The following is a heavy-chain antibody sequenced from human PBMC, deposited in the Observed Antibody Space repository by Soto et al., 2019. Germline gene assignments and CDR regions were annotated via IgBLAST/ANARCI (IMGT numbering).Heavy chain of an antibody. J-gene: IGHJ5*02. D-gene: IGHD2-8*02. Sequence: GGSLRLSCSASGFTFTSYAMHWVLQAPGKGLEYVSANSSNWGSTYYAYAVKGRFTISRDNSNNTLDPQMSSLRSEATAVYYCVNDSGGFGVTTPHAAGFVPWGQGTLVTVS. V-gene: IGHV3-64D*06. CDR1: GFTFTSYA. CDR3: VNDSGGFGVTTPHAAGFVP. CDR2: NSSNWGST.